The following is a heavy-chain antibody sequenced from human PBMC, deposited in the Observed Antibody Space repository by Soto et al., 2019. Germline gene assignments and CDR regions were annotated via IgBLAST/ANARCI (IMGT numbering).Heavy chain of an antibody. CDR1: GGSISSSSYY. D-gene: IGHD3-10*01. CDR3: ARPYYYGSGMVFDP. Sequence: QLQLQESGPGLVKPSETLSLTCTVSGGSISSSSYYWGWIRQPPGKGLEWIGSIYYSGSTYYNPSLKSRVTISVDTSKNQCSLKPSAVTAADTAVYYCARPYYYGSGMVFDPWGQGTLVTVSS. J-gene: IGHJ5*02. V-gene: IGHV4-39*01. CDR2: IYYSGST.